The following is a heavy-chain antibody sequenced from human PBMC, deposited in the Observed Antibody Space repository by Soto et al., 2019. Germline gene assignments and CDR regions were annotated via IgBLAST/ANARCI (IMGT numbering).Heavy chain of an antibody. Sequence: PSETLSLTCTVSSASISSSSYTWGWIRQPPGKGLEWIGSIYYSGTTYYNPSLKSRVTISVDRSKNQFSLKLSSVTAADMAVYYCARWAPVVNAYWGQATLVTDS. J-gene: IGHJ4*02. V-gene: IGHV4-39*07. CDR1: SASISSSSYT. CDR3: ARWAPVVNAY. D-gene: IGHD3-22*01. CDR2: IYYSGTT.